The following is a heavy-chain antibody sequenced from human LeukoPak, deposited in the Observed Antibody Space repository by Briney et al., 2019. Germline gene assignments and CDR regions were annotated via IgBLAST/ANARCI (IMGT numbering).Heavy chain of an antibody. CDR3: ARVTVAAGIWSFAY. D-gene: IGHD6-13*01. J-gene: IGHJ4*02. Sequence: SETLSLICAVSGGSISSGNWWSWVRQAPGKGLEWIGEIYHSGSTNYNPSLKSRVTISVDKSKNQFSLNLSSMTAADTAVYYCARVTVAAGIWSFAYWGQGTLVTVSS. CDR1: GGSISSGNW. CDR2: IYHSGST. V-gene: IGHV4-4*02.